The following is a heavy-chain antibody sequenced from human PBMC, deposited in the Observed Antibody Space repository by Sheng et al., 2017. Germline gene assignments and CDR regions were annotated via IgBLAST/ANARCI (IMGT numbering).Heavy chain of an antibody. D-gene: IGHD1-26*01. Sequence: QVQLQESGPGLVEPSETLSLTCTVSGDSVSSRDYYWAWIRQPPGKGLEWIGSIFYTGSTDYTPSLKSRVTMSTDTSKNHFSLKLSSVTAADTAVYYCAREGGPTGLDSWGQGMLVTVSS. CDR2: IFYTGST. J-gene: IGHJ4*02. V-gene: IGHV4-39*07. CDR1: GDSVSSRDYY. CDR3: AREGGPTGLDS.